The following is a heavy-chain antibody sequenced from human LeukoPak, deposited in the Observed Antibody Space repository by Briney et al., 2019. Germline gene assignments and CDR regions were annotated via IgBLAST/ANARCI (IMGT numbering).Heavy chain of an antibody. J-gene: IGHJ4*02. D-gene: IGHD3-10*01. CDR2: INHSGST. V-gene: IGHV4-34*01. CDR1: GGSFSGYY. CDR3: ARGYGSGSYYGY. Sequence: SETLSLTCAVYGGSFSGYYWSWIRQPPGKGLEWIGEINHSGSTNYNPSLKSRVTVSVDTSKNQFSLKLSSVTAADTAVYYCARGYGSGSYYGYWGQGTLVTVSS.